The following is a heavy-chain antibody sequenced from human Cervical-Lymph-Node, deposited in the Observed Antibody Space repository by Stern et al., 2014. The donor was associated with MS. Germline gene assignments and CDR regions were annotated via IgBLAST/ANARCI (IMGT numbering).Heavy chain of an antibody. J-gene: IGHJ4*02. CDR2: ISGSGADR. CDR1: GFTFINYA. CDR3: AKDLGDEPPTFEY. V-gene: IGHV3-23*04. Sequence: VQLEESGGGSVHPGGSLRLSCAASGFTFINYAMSWVRQTPGRGLEWVAAISGSGADRYYADSVRGRFTISRDNSKNTLFLQMNGLRADDTALYYCAKDLGDEPPTFEYWGQGTLVTVSS. D-gene: IGHD3-10*01.